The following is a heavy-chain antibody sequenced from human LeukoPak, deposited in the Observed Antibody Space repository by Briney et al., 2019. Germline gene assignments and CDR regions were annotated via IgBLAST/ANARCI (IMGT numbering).Heavy chain of an antibody. J-gene: IGHJ6*03. V-gene: IGHV4-39*02. D-gene: IGHD3-22*01. CDR1: GGSISSSSYY. Sequence: PSETLSLTCSVSGGSISSSSYYWVWLRPPPGRGLEWIGSNHDSGSAHYNPSLRSRVTISVDTSKDHLSLKVSSVTAAYTAVYYCARCPRRYYYDSSSYGLPDYYYYMDVWGKGTTVTVSS. CDR2: NHDSGSA. CDR3: ARCPRRYYYDSSSYGLPDYYYYMDV.